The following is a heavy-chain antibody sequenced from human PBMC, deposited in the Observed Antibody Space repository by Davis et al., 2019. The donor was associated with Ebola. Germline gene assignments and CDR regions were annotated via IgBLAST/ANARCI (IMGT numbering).Heavy chain of an antibody. CDR2: ITTSSSYI. V-gene: IGHV3-21*01. Sequence: GGSLRLSCAASGFTFSAYSMNWVRQAPGKGLEWVSSITTSSSYIYYADSVKGRFTISRDNAKNSLYLQMNSLRAEDTAVYYCAKIDFWSGYYYYGMDVWGQGTTVTVSS. CDR1: GFTFSAYS. J-gene: IGHJ6*02. CDR3: AKIDFWSGYYYYGMDV. D-gene: IGHD3-3*01.